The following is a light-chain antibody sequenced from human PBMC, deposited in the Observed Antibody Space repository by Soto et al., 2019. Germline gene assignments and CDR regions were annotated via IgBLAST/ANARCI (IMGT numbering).Light chain of an antibody. CDR2: DAS. Sequence: IVLTQSPATLSVSPGETATLSCRASENINTYLAWYQQKPGQAPKLLIYDASNRATGIPARFSASGSGTDFTLTINRLEPEDFAVYYCQLYGISTHFGQGTRLEIK. V-gene: IGKV3-11*01. CDR3: QLYGISTH. CDR1: ENINTY. J-gene: IGKJ5*01.